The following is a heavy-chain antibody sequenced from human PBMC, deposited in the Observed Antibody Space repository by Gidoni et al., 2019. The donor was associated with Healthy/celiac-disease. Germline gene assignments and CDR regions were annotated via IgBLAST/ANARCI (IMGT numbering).Heavy chain of an antibody. Sequence: EVQLVESGGGLVQPGGSLRLYGAASGFTFSSYSMNWVRQAPGKGLEWVSYISSSSSTIYYADSVKGRFTISRDNAKNSLYLQMNSLRDEDTAVYYCARESAGYDILTGYYAYYFDYWGQGTLVTVSS. CDR3: ARESAGYDILTGYYAYYFDY. D-gene: IGHD3-9*01. V-gene: IGHV3-48*02. J-gene: IGHJ4*02. CDR1: GFTFSSYS. CDR2: ISSSSSTI.